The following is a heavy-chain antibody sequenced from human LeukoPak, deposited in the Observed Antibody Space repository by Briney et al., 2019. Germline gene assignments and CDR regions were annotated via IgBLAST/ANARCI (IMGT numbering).Heavy chain of an antibody. Sequence: GGSLRLSCAASGFTFSSYAMSWVRQAPGKGLEWVSAIRGSGGSTYYADSVKGRFTISRDNSKNTLYLQMNSLRAEDTAVYYCAKVPAKGYCTNGVCYFDYWGQGTLVTVSS. CDR3: AKVPAKGYCTNGVCYFDY. V-gene: IGHV3-23*01. D-gene: IGHD2-8*01. J-gene: IGHJ4*02. CDR2: IRGSGGST. CDR1: GFTFSSYA.